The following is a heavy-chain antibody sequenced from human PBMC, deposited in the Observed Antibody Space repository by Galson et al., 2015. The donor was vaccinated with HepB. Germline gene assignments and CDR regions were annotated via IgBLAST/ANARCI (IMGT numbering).Heavy chain of an antibody. CDR1: GFTFSSYW. V-gene: IGHV3-7*01. J-gene: IGHJ4*02. CDR3: ARFGIAALFDY. CDR2: IKQDGSEK. Sequence: SLRLSCAASGFTFSSYWMSWVRQAPGKGLEWVANIKQDGSEKYYVDSVKGRFTISRDNAKNSLYLQMNSLRAENTAVYYCARFGIAALFDYWGQGTLVTVSS. D-gene: IGHD6-13*01.